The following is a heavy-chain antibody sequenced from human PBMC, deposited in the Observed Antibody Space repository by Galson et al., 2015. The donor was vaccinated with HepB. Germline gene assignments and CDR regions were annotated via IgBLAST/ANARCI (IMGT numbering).Heavy chain of an antibody. CDR1: GGSISSYY. Sequence: SETLSLTCTVSGGSISSYYWSWIRQPAGKGLEWIGRIFTTGSSNYNPSLKSRVTLSLDTSKNQFSLKLRSVTAADTAVYYCAREGSGGYDQDYWGHGTLVTVSS. CDR3: AREGSGGYDQDY. D-gene: IGHD5-12*01. V-gene: IGHV4-4*07. CDR2: IFTTGSS. J-gene: IGHJ4*01.